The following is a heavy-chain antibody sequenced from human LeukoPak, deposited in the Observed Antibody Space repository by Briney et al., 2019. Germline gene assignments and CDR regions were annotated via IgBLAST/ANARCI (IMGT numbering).Heavy chain of an antibody. CDR1: GYMFTGYW. CDR2: IYPGDSDT. V-gene: IGHV5-51*01. J-gene: IGHJ3*02. CDR3: ARPSSGYAFDI. D-gene: IGHD3-22*01. Sequence: GESLKISCKGSGYMFTGYWIGWVRQMPEKGLEWMGIIYPGDSDTRYSPPFQGQVTISADKSLSTAYLQWSSLKASDTAMYYCARPSSGYAFDIWGQGTMVTVSS.